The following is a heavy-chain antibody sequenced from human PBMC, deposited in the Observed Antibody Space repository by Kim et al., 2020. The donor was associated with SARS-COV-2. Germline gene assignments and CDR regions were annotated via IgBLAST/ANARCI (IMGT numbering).Heavy chain of an antibody. V-gene: IGHV1-18*01. CDR1: GYNFINYG. CDR3: ARGGGGAAAADP. CDR2: ISVHNGHT. D-gene: IGHD6-13*01. Sequence: ASVKVSCKASGYNFINYGITWVRQAPGQGLEWMGWISVHNGHTNYAQRLQGRVTMTTDISTSTAYMELRSLTSDDTAVYYCARGGGGAAAADPWGQGTLVTVSS. J-gene: IGHJ5*02.